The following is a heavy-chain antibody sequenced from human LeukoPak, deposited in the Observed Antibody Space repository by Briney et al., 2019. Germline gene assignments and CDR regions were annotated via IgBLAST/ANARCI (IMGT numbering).Heavy chain of an antibody. CDR3: AKHRPWDQLRLAAADYYFDY. Sequence: QAGGSLRLSCAASGFAFSSYAMSWVRQAPGKGLEWVSAISGSGGSTYYADSVKGRFTISRDNSKNTLYLQMNSLRAEDTAVYYCAKHRPWDQLRLAAADYYFDYWGQGTLVTVSS. CDR2: ISGSGGST. D-gene: IGHD6-13*01. V-gene: IGHV3-23*01. J-gene: IGHJ4*02. CDR1: GFAFSSYA.